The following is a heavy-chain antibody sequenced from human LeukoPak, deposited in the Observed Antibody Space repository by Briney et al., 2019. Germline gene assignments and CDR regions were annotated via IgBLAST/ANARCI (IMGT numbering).Heavy chain of an antibody. CDR3: ASLPVTTWDDAFDI. J-gene: IGHJ3*02. CDR1: DGSISSYY. Sequence: SETLSLTCSVSDGSISSYYWSWIRQPPGKGLEWIGYIHSSGSTHYNPSLKSRVTISVDTSKNQFSLKLSSVTAEDTAVYYCASLPVTTWDDAFDIWGQGTMVTVSS. V-gene: IGHV4-4*09. CDR2: IHSSGST. D-gene: IGHD4-17*01.